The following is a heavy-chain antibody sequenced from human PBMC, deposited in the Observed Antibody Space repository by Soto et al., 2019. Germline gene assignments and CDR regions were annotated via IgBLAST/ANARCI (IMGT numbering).Heavy chain of an antibody. J-gene: IGHJ5*01. V-gene: IGHV3-23*01. CDR2: ISTDSSRA. CDR1: GFTFNTFE. CDR3: VKWGWLDF. D-gene: IGHD3-16*01. Sequence: EVQLLESGGGLVQPGGSLRLSCAASGFTFNTFEMSWVRQAPGRGLEWVSFISTDSSRAYYADAVKGRFTISRDNSKHTLYLLMNSLTAEDTAVYACVKWGWLDFWGQGTLVTVSS.